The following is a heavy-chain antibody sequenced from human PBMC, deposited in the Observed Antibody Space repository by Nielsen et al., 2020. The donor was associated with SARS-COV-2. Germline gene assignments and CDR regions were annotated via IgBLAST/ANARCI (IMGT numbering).Heavy chain of an antibody. CDR3: ARLPPAGYDILTGYYISDYYFDY. Sequence: WIRQPPGKGLEWIGEIYHSGSTNYNPSLKSRVTISVDKSKNQFSLKLSSVTAADTAVYYCARLPPAGYDILTGYYISDYYFDYWGQGTLVTVSS. D-gene: IGHD3-9*01. J-gene: IGHJ4*02. CDR2: IYHSGST. V-gene: IGHV4-4*02.